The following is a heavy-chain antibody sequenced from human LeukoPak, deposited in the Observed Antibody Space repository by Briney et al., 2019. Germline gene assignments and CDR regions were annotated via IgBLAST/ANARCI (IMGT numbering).Heavy chain of an antibody. D-gene: IGHD3-22*01. Sequence: GGSLRLSCAASGFTFSSYAMSWVRQAPGKGLEWVSGISGSGDNTYYADSVKGRFTISRDNSKNTLYVQVNSLGTEDTAAYYCTKGSYYDSSGSFYFNYWGQGTLVTVSS. J-gene: IGHJ4*02. CDR3: TKGSYYDSSGSFYFNY. V-gene: IGHV3-23*01. CDR2: ISGSGDNT. CDR1: GFTFSSYA.